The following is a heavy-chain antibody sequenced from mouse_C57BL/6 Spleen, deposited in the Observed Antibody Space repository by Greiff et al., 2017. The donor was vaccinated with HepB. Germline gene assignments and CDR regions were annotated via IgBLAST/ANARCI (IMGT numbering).Heavy chain of an antibody. CDR3: AREGDSSGYGY. J-gene: IGHJ2*01. V-gene: IGHV1-55*01. D-gene: IGHD3-2*02. CDR1: GYTFTSYW. CDR2: IYPGSGST. Sequence: QVQLQQPGAELVKPGASVKMSCKASGYTFTSYWITWVKQRPGQGLEWIGDIYPGSGSTNYNEKFKSKATLTVDTSSSTAYMQLSSRTSEDSAVYYCAREGDSSGYGYWGQGTTLTVSS.